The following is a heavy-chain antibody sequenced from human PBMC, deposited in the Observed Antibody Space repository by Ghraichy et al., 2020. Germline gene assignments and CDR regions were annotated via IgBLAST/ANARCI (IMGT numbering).Heavy chain of an antibody. V-gene: IGHV4-30-2*01. Sequence: SETLSLTCAVSNGSISTGGYSWIWIRQPPGKGLEWLGYIYHTGSTYYNPSLKSLVTLSVNRSKNQFSLKLSSVTAADTAVYYCARVGLGCYFDLWGRGTLVTVSS. CDR1: NGSISTGGYS. D-gene: IGHD6-19*01. J-gene: IGHJ2*01. CDR2: IYHTGST. CDR3: ARVGLGCYFDL.